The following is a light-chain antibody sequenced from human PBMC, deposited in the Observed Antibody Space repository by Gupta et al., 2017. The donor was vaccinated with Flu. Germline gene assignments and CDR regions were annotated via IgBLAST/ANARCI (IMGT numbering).Light chain of an antibody. Sequence: VKITCTLSSGNSSYAIAWHQQQPEKGPRYLMNLNSDGSHSRGDGIPDRFSGSSSGAERYLTIAGRHAEDEDDYYCQTWVNGIGVFGGGTKLTVL. V-gene: IGLV4-69*01. CDR2: LNSDGSH. J-gene: IGLJ2*01. CDR1: SGNSSYA. CDR3: QTWVNGIGV.